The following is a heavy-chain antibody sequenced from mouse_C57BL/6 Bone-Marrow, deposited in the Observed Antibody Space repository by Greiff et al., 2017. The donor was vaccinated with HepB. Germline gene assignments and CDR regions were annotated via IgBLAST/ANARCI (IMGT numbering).Heavy chain of an antibody. V-gene: IGHV2-2*01. Sequence: QVQLQRSGPGLVQPSQSLSITCTVSGFSLTSYGVHWVRQSPGKGLEWLGVIWSGGSTDYNAAFISRLSISKDNSKSQVFFKMNSLQADDTAIYYCARKGANYYGSSYDWYFDVWGTGTTVTVSS. CDR2: IWSGGST. CDR1: GFSLTSYG. J-gene: IGHJ1*03. D-gene: IGHD1-1*01. CDR3: ARKGANYYGSSYDWYFDV.